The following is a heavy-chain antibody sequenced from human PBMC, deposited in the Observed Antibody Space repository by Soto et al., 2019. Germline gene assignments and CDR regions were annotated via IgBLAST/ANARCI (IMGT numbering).Heavy chain of an antibody. V-gene: IGHV3-9*01. Sequence: EVQLVESGGGLVQPGRSLRLSCAASGFTFDDYAMHWVRQAPGKGLEWVSGISWNSGSIGYADSVKGRFTISRDNAKNSRYLQMNSLRAEDTALYYCAKDRMGGDRISLVDAFDIWGQGTMVTVSS. J-gene: IGHJ3*02. D-gene: IGHD4-17*01. CDR2: ISWNSGSI. CDR1: GFTFDDYA. CDR3: AKDRMGGDRISLVDAFDI.